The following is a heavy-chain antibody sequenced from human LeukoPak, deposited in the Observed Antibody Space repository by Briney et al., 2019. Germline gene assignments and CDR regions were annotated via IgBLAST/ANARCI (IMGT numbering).Heavy chain of an antibody. J-gene: IGHJ4*02. D-gene: IGHD3-22*01. CDR1: GYTFTNYE. V-gene: IGHV1-8*01. CDR2: MNPNSGDT. Sequence: ASVKVSCKASGYTFTNYEINWVRQATGQGLEWMGWMNPNSGDTAYAQKFQDRVTMTRSTSISTAYMELRSLRSDDTAVYYCARDITLNYYDSSGYYYDFDYWGQGTLVTVSS. CDR3: ARDITLNYYDSSGYYYDFDY.